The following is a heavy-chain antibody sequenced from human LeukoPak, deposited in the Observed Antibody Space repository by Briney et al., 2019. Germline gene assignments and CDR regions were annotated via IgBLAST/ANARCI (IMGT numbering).Heavy chain of an antibody. CDR3: ARNGVVNRYGYFDY. Sequence: PSETLSLTCTVSGGSISSYYWSWIRQPPGKGLEWIGYIYYSGSTNYNPSLKSRVTISVDTSKNQFSLKLSSVTAEDTAVYFCARNGVVNRYGYFDYWGQGTLVTVSS. CDR1: GGSISSYY. V-gene: IGHV4-59*01. D-gene: IGHD3-3*01. J-gene: IGHJ4*02. CDR2: IYYSGST.